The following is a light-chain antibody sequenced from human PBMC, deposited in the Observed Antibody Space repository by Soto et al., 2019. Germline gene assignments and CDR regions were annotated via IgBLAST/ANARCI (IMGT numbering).Light chain of an antibody. CDR3: QQYGVSPT. CDR2: AAS. CDR1: QRISNY. V-gene: IGKV1-39*01. Sequence: DIQMTQSPSSLSASVGDRVTITCRASQRISNYLNWYQHIPGKAHKVLIYAASSLGSGIPSRFSGSGSGTDFTLSISRLEPEDFAVYYCQQYGVSPTFGGGTKVDIK. J-gene: IGKJ4*01.